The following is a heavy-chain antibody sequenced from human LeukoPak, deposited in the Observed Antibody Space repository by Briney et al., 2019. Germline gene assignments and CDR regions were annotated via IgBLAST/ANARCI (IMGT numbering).Heavy chain of an antibody. D-gene: IGHD5-18*01. J-gene: IGHJ6*03. CDR2: INPNSGGT. Sequence: ASVKVSCKASGYTFTGYYMHWVRQAPGQGLEWMGWINPNSGGTNYAQKFQGRVTMTRDTSISTAYMELSRLRSDDTAAYYCASHVDTAMVRSGDYYYMDVWGKGTTVTVSS. CDR3: ASHVDTAMVRSGDYYYMDV. CDR1: GYTFTGYY. V-gene: IGHV1-2*02.